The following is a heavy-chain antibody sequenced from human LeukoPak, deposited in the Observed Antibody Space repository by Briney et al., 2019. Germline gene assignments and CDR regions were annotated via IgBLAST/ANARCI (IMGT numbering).Heavy chain of an antibody. J-gene: IGHJ4*02. CDR2: NTGSGGSK. D-gene: IGHD1-26*01. CDR1: GFTFSNYA. V-gene: IGHV3-23*01. CDR3: ARDDIVGAKRGHYFDG. Sequence: GGTLRLSCAASGFTFSNYAMSWARQPPGKGLEWVSANTGSGGSKYYADCVKGRFSISRDNSKNTLYLQMNSLRAEDTAVYYGARDDIVGAKRGHYFDGWGEGTLVSVSS.